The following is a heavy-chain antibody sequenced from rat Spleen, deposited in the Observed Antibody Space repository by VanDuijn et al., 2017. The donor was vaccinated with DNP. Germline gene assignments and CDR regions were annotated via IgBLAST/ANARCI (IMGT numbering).Heavy chain of an antibody. J-gene: IGHJ3*01. V-gene: IGHV5-7*01. CDR1: GFSFSDYN. Sequence: EVQLVESGGGLVQPGRSLKVSCAASGFSFSDYNMAWVRQAPKRGLEWVATISYDGKTTFYRDSVKGRFTISRDNAKSILNLQMDSLRSDDTATYYCTIYYNTGDNWFAYWGQGTLVTVSS. CDR3: TIYYNTGDNWFAY. D-gene: IGHD1-1*01. CDR2: ISYDGKTT.